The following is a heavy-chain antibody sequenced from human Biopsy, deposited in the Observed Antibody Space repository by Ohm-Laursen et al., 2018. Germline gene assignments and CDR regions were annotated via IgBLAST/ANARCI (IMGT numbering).Heavy chain of an antibody. V-gene: IGHV1-69*01. CDR1: GVTFDTYA. D-gene: IGHD2/OR15-2a*01. J-gene: IGHJ3*01. CDR3: VGGQRGPPIGVTVPGDAFDL. CDR2: RIPYFNTI. Sequence: SSVTVSCNASGVTFDTYAFGWARQAPGQGLEWMGGRIPYFNTIYYARNFQDRAVITADRSARTTDMQLSGLRPDDTAVYYCVGGQRGPPIGVTVPGDAFDLWGPGTMVTVSS.